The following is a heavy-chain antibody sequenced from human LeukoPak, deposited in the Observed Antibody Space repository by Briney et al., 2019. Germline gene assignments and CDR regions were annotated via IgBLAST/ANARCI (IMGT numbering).Heavy chain of an antibody. CDR3: ARDSTYYDILTEP. J-gene: IGHJ4*02. V-gene: IGHV6-1*01. CDR2: TYYRSKWYN. CDR1: GDSVSSNSAA. Sequence: ASQTLSLTCAISGDSVSSNSAAWNWLRQSPSRGLEWLGRTYYRSKWYNDYAVSVKSRITINPDTSKNQFSLQLNSVTPEDTAVYYCARDSTYYDILTEPWGQGTLVTVSS. D-gene: IGHD3-9*01.